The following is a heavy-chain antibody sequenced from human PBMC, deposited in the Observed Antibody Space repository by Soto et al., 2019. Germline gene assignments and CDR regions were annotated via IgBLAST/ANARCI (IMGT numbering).Heavy chain of an antibody. D-gene: IGHD3-3*01. Sequence: ASVKVSCKASGYTFTSYGISWVRQAPGQGLEWMGWISAYNGNTNYAQKLQGRVTMTTDTSTSTAYMELRSLRSDDTAVYYCAGAKITIFGVVITDYYYGMDVWGQGTTVTVSS. V-gene: IGHV1-18*01. CDR1: GYTFTSYG. CDR2: ISAYNGNT. J-gene: IGHJ6*02. CDR3: AGAKITIFGVVITDYYYGMDV.